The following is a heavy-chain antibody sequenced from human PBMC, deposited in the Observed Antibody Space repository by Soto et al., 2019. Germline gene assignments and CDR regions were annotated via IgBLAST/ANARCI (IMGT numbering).Heavy chain of an antibody. J-gene: IGHJ2*01. CDR3: ARPPVPKVYWYFDL. Sequence: QVQLVESGGGVVQPGRSLRLSCVASGFPFSSYGIHWVRQAPGKGLEWVPVIWDDGSNKYYADSVKGRFTISRDNSKHTLYLQMTSLRPEDTAVYYCARPPVPKVYWYFDLWGRGPLVTVSS. V-gene: IGHV3-33*01. CDR1: GFPFSSYG. CDR2: IWDDGSNK. D-gene: IGHD6-6*01.